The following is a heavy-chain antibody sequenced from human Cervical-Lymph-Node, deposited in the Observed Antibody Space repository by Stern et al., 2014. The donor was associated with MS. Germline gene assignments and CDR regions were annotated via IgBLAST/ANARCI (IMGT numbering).Heavy chain of an antibody. CDR3: ARLERGMDV. Sequence: VQLVESGSELRKPGASVKVSCKASGYDFTVYAMNWVRQAPGQGLEWKSRIETHNWNPALAQGCKGRFVLSLDTSVSTAYLQINSLKAEDYAVYYCARLERGMDVWGQGTTVTVSS. CDR1: GYDFTVYA. D-gene: IGHD5-24*01. J-gene: IGHJ6*02. CDR2: IETHNWNP. V-gene: IGHV7-4-1*02.